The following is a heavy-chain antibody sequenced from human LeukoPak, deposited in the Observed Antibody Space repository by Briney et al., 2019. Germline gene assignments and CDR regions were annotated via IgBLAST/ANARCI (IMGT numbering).Heavy chain of an antibody. CDR1: GFTFSNYG. Sequence: GGSLRLSCAASGFTFSNYGMHWVRQAPGKGLEWVALISADGSYKYYADSVKGRFTISRDNSKNTLYLQMNSLRAEDTAVYYCAKGRYYYDSLDAFDIWGQGTMVTVSS. J-gene: IGHJ3*02. CDR2: ISADGSYK. CDR3: AKGRYYYDSLDAFDI. V-gene: IGHV3-30*18. D-gene: IGHD3-22*01.